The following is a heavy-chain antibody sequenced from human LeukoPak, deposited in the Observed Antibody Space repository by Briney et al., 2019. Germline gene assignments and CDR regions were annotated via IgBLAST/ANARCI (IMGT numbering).Heavy chain of an antibody. J-gene: IGHJ6*02. CDR3: ARIVLTPPYGMDV. CDR2: ISFGGGHI. D-gene: IGHD2/OR15-2a*01. V-gene: IGHV3-21*01. Sequence: KPGGSLRLSCAASRFTFSSYSMTWVRRAPGTGLEWVSSISFGGGHIFYTDSVKGRFTIFRDDSKNSLYLEMNSLRAEDTAVYFCARIVLTPPYGMDVWGQGTTVTVSS. CDR1: RFTFSSYS.